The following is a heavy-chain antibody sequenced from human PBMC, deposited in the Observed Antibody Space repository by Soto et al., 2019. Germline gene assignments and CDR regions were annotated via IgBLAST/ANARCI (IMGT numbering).Heavy chain of an antibody. CDR3: ARGNRGYCSGGSCPADY. CDR1: GGSISSYS. J-gene: IGHJ4*02. V-gene: IGHV4-59*12. CDR2: IYYSGYT. D-gene: IGHD2-15*01. Sequence: SETLSLTCTVSGGSISSYSWSWIRQPPGKGLEWIGYIYYSGYTNYNPSLESRVTISVDTSKNQFSLKLSSVTAADTAVYYCARGNRGYCSGGSCPADYWGQGTLVTVSS.